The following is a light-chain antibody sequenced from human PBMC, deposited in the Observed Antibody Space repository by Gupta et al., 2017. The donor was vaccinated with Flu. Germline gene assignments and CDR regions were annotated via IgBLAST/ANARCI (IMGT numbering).Light chain of an antibody. V-gene: IGLV3-1*01. CDR3: QAWDSSIVV. Sequence: SPGQTASITCSGDELGDKYTFWYQQRPGQSPVLVIYQDTKRPSGTPERFSGSNSGNTATLTISGTQAMDEADYYCQAWDSSIVVFGTGTKVTVL. CDR1: ELGDKY. J-gene: IGLJ1*01. CDR2: QDT.